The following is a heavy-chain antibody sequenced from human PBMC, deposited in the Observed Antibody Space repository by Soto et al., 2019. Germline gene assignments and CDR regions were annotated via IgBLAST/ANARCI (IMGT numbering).Heavy chain of an antibody. CDR3: ARRYAGNFDY. Sequence: PSETLSLTCTASGTSISSYYWRWIRQPPGKGLEWIGYIYYSGSTNYNPSLKSRVTISVDTSKNQFSLKLSSVTAADTAVYYCARRYAGNFDYWGQGTLVTVSS. V-gene: IGHV4-59*01. CDR2: IYYSGST. J-gene: IGHJ4*02. CDR1: GTSISSYY. D-gene: IGHD2-8*01.